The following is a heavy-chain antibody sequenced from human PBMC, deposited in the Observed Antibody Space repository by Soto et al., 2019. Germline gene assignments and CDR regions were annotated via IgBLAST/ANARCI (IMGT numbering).Heavy chain of an antibody. V-gene: IGHV4-31*03. CDR1: GDSISRIDYY. CDR2: IYFRGNT. D-gene: IGHD3-22*01. Sequence: SETLCLTCIVSGDSISRIDYYWTWIRQHPEKGLEWIGNIYFRGNTYYSPSLESRLTISVDTSKNQFSLKLTSVTAADTAVYYCAREGGSYDSGGYLIRGAFDIWGQGTMVTVS. CDR3: AREGGSYDSGGYLIRGAFDI. J-gene: IGHJ3*02.